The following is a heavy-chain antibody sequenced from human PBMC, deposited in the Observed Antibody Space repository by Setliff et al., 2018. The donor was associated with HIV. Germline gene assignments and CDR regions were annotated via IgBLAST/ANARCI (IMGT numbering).Heavy chain of an antibody. CDR3: ARALYGDYGGDLNWLDP. J-gene: IGHJ5*02. D-gene: IGHD4-17*01. CDR1: GYTFTGYY. CDR2: INTHTGSP. Sequence: ASVKVSCKASGYTFTGYYMHWVRQAPGQGLEWMGWINTHTGSPTYAQAFTGRFVFSVDTSVTTAYLQISGLKADDTAVYYCARALYGDYGGDLNWLDPWGQGTLVTVSS. V-gene: IGHV7-4-1*02.